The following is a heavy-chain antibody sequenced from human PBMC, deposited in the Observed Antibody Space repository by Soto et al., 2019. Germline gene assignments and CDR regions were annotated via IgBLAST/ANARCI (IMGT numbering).Heavy chain of an antibody. V-gene: IGHV1-3*01. Sequence: ASVKVSCKASGYTFTSYAMHWVRQAPGQRLEWMGWINAGNGNTKYSQKFQGRVTITRDTSTSTAYMELSSLRSEDTAVYYCARGGYYYDSSGYFNIVGATTGSDYWGQGTLVTVSS. CDR1: GYTFTSYA. J-gene: IGHJ4*02. CDR3: ARGGYYYDSSGYFNIVGATTGSDY. D-gene: IGHD3-22*01. CDR2: INAGNGNT.